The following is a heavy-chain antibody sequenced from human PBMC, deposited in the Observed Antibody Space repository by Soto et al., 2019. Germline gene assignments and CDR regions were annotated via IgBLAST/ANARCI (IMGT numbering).Heavy chain of an antibody. J-gene: IGHJ4*02. V-gene: IGHV3-21*01. CDR1: GFDFRYYS. Sequence: PGGSLRLCCVASGFDFRYYSINWVRQVPGKGLEWVSSLTTTTSTYIHYADSVTGRFTIFRESTKNSVCMQMDSLKAEDTAIYYCARGERVGDPRFDYWGKGS. CDR2: LTTTTSTYI. CDR3: ARGERVGDPRFDY. D-gene: IGHD4-17*01.